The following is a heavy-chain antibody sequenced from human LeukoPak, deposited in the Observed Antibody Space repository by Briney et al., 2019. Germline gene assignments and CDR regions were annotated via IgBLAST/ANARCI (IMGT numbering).Heavy chain of an antibody. J-gene: IGHJ4*02. CDR2: INPSGGST. Sequence: ASVKVSCKASGYTFTSYYMHWVRQAPGQGLEWMGIINPSGGSTSYAQKFQGRVTMTRDTSTSTVYVELSSLRSEDTAVYYCARGREARFLEWLFKFDYWGQGTLVTVSS. D-gene: IGHD3-3*01. CDR3: ARGREARFLEWLFKFDY. CDR1: GYTFTSYY. V-gene: IGHV1-46*01.